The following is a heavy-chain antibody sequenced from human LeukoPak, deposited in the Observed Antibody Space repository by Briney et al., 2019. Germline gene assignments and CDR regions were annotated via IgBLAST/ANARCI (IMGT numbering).Heavy chain of an antibody. Sequence: GGSLRLSCAASGFTFDDYAMHWVRQAPGKGLEWVSGISWNSGSIGYADSVKGRFTISRDNAKNSLYLQMNSLRAEDTALYYCAKDATAGIGRFDYWGQGTLVTVSS. CDR2: ISWNSGSI. J-gene: IGHJ4*02. CDR3: AKDATAGIGRFDY. V-gene: IGHV3-9*01. D-gene: IGHD6-13*01. CDR1: GFTFDDYA.